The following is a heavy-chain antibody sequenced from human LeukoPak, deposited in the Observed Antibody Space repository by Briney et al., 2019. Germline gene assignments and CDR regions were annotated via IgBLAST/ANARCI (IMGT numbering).Heavy chain of an antibody. D-gene: IGHD4-17*01. Sequence: GSLRLSCAASGFTFSNYALIWVRQGPVKGLEWVSPIRGSGLTTFYADSVKGRFTISRDNSKNTPYLQMNSLRAEDTAVYYCARDPNGDYIGAFDFWGQGTKVTVSS. CDR1: GFTFSNYA. CDR2: IRGSGLTT. J-gene: IGHJ3*01. CDR3: ARDPNGDYIGAFDF. V-gene: IGHV3-23*01.